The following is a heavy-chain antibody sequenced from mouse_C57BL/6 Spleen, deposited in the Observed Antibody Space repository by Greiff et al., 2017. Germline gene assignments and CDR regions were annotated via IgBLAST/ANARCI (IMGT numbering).Heavy chain of an antibody. J-gene: IGHJ4*01. V-gene: IGHV1-82*01. D-gene: IGHD1-2*01. CDR3: ARAATRDAMDY. Sequence: VQLKESGPELVKPGASVKISCKASGYAFSSSWMNWVKQRPGKGLEWIGRIYPGDGDTNYNGKFKGKATLTADKSSSTAYMQLSSLTSEDSAVYFCARAATRDAMDYWGQGTSVTVSS. CDR2: IYPGDGDT. CDR1: GYAFSSSW.